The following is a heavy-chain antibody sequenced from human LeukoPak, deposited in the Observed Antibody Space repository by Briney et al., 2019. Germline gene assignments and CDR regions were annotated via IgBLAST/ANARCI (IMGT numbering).Heavy chain of an antibody. CDR3: ARTDYDILTGYLKWFDP. V-gene: IGHV4-59*01. CDR2: IYYSGST. CDR1: GGSISSYY. D-gene: IGHD3-9*01. Sequence: SETLSLTCTVSGGSISSYYWSWIRQPPGKGLEWIGYIYYSGSTSYNPSLKGRVTISIDTSKNQVSLKLSSVTAADTAVYYCARTDYDILTGYLKWFDPWGQGTLVTVSS. J-gene: IGHJ5*02.